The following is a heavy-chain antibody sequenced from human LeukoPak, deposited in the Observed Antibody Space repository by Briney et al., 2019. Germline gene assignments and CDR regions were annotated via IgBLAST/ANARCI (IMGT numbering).Heavy chain of an antibody. D-gene: IGHD3-9*01. Sequence: GGSLRLSRAASGFTLSNYAISWGPQAPGKGGGWVSAILGSGGSTYYPDSVKGRFTVSRHNSNNTLYLQMNSLRAEDTALYYCAKWGDYDVLTGYYVPDYWGQGTLVTVSS. V-gene: IGHV3-23*01. CDR1: GFTLSNYA. J-gene: IGHJ4*02. CDR2: ILGSGGST. CDR3: AKWGDYDVLTGYYVPDY.